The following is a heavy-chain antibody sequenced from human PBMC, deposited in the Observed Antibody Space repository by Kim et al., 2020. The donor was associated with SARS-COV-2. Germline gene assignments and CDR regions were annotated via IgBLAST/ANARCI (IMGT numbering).Heavy chain of an antibody. CDR2: IKQDGSEK. V-gene: IGHV3-7*01. Sequence: LSLTCAASGFTFSSYWMSWVRQAPGKGLEWVANIKQDGSEKYYVDSVKGRFTISRDNAKNSLYLQMNSLRAEDTAVYYCARGGYYGSGSYVGKADYWGQGTLVTVSS. CDR3: ARGGYYGSGSYVGKADY. J-gene: IGHJ4*02. D-gene: IGHD3-10*01. CDR1: GFTFSSYW.